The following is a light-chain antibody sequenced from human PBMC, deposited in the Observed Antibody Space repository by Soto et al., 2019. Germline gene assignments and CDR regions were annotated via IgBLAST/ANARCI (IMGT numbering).Light chain of an antibody. CDR2: GAS. J-gene: IGKJ4*01. Sequence: EIVLTQSPGTLSLSPGESATLSCRASQSIASNLAWYQQRPGQAPRLLVYGASSGATGVPARFSGSGSGTEFTLTINSLQSEDFAIYYCQQYDSWPVTFGGGTKVDIK. V-gene: IGKV3-15*01. CDR3: QQYDSWPVT. CDR1: QSIASN.